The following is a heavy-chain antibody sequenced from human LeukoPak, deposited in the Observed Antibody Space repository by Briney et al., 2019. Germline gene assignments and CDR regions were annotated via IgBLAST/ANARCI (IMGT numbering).Heavy chain of an antibody. J-gene: IGHJ4*02. CDR1: GFTFSSYG. CDR3: AKPRGFNYYDSSGYYPFDY. CDR2: ISYDGSNK. V-gene: IGHV3-30*18. Sequence: PGGSLRLSCAASGFTFSSYGMHWVRQAPGKGLEWVAVISYDGSNKYYADSVKGRFTISRDNSKNTLYLQMNSLRAEDTAVYYCAKPRGFNYYDSSGYYPFDYWGQGTLVTVSS. D-gene: IGHD3-22*01.